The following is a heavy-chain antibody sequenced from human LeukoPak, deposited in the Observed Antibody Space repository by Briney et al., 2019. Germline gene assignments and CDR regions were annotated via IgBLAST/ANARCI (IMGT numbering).Heavy chain of an antibody. V-gene: IGHV4-34*01. D-gene: IGHD3-10*01. J-gene: IGHJ6*03. CDR1: GGSFSGYY. CDR2: INHSGST. CDR3: ASSYGSGSYPGNYYYYYVDV. Sequence: SETLSLTCAVYGGSFSGYYWSWIRQPPGKGLEWIGEINHSGSTNYNPSLKSRVTISVDTSKNQFSLKLSSVTAADTAVYYCASSYGSGSYPGNYYYYYVDVWGKGTTVTISS.